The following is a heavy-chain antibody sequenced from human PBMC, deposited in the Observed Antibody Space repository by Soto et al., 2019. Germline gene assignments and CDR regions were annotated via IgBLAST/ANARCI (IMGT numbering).Heavy chain of an antibody. D-gene: IGHD6-19*01. Sequence: VQLVQSGAEEKKPGASVKVSCKASGYTFTSYAMHWVRQAPGQRLEWMGWINAGNGNTKYSQKFQGRVTITRDTSASTAYMELSSLRSEDTAVYYCARVYSSGWILDYWGQGTLVTVSS. J-gene: IGHJ4*02. CDR1: GYTFTSYA. V-gene: IGHV1-3*05. CDR2: INAGNGNT. CDR3: ARVYSSGWILDY.